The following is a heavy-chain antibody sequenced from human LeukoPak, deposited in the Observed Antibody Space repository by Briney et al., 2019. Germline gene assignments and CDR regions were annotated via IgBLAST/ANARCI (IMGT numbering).Heavy chain of an antibody. J-gene: IGHJ4*02. D-gene: IGHD6-13*01. CDR3: ARGGFSSRTPIIDY. V-gene: IGHV4-4*02. CDR1: GGSISSSNW. CDR2: IYHSGST. Sequence: SRTLSLTCAVSGGSISSSNWWSWVRQPPGKGLEWIGEIYHSGSTNYNPSLKSRVTIPVDKSKNQFSLKLSSVTAADTAVYYCARGGFSSRTPIIDYWGQGTLVTVSS.